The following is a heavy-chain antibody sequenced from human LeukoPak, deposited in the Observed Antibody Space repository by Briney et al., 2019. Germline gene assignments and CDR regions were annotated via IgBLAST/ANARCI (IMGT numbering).Heavy chain of an antibody. CDR3: ARIGAATYAFDI. D-gene: IGHD1-26*01. V-gene: IGHV3-74*01. Sequence: GSLRLSCETSGFTFSNYWMHWVRQAPGKGLVWVSRIKSDGSSTSYADSVKGRFTISRDNAKNTLYLQMNSLRAEDTAVYYCARIGAATYAFDIWGQGTMVTVSS. CDR1: GFTFSNYW. CDR2: IKSDGSST. J-gene: IGHJ3*02.